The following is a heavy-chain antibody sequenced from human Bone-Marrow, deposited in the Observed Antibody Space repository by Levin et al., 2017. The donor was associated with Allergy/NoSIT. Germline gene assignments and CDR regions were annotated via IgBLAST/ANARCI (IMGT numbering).Heavy chain of an antibody. J-gene: IGHJ4*02. V-gene: IGHV3-23*05. CDR2: ISTDGNDK. D-gene: IGHD6-19*01. CDR3: AKVTSAWFEDY. CDR1: GFIFSDYG. Sequence: PGGSLRLSCATSGFIFSDYGMTWVRQAPGQGLEWVSAISTDGNDKFYPDSVKGRFTISRDNSRSTLYLQMNSLRAEDTAIYCCAKVTSAWFEDYWGQGTLVTVSS.